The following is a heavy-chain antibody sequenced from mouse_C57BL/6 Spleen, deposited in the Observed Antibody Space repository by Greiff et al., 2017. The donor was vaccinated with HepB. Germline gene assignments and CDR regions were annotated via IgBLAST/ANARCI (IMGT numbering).Heavy chain of an antibody. Sequence: QVQLQQPGAELVKPGASVKLSCKASGYTFTSYWMHWVKQRPGQGLEWIGMIHPNSGSTNYNEKFKSKATLTVDKSSSTAYMQISSLTSDDSAVYYCADEYDERYAMDYWGQGTSVTVSS. CDR2: IHPNSGST. V-gene: IGHV1-64*01. CDR3: ADEYDERYAMDY. D-gene: IGHD2-4*01. J-gene: IGHJ4*01. CDR1: GYTFTSYW.